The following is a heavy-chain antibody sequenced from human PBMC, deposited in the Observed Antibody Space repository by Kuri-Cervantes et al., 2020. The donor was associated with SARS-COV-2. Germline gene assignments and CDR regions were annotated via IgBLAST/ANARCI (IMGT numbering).Heavy chain of an antibody. J-gene: IGHJ6*02. CDR3: ARSAAAFYGMDV. CDR2: IYYSGSV. CDR1: GDSISPYY. V-gene: IGHV4-59*01. D-gene: IGHD2-2*01. Sequence: SETLSLTCSVSGDSISPYYWTWIRQPPGKGLEWIGRIYYSGSVNYNPSLMSRLTISVDKSKNQVSLKLTSVTAADTAVYYCARSAAAFYGMDVWGQGTTVTVSS.